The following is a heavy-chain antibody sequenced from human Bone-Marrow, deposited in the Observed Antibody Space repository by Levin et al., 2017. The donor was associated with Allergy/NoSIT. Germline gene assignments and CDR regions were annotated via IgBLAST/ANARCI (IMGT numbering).Heavy chain of an antibody. CDR2: ISLSSGTT. CDR3: ARDTMYNSGSFDY. CDR1: GYTFTSYS. V-gene: IGHV1-46*01. Sequence: PGESLKISCKASGYTFTSYSMHWVRQAPGQGLEWMGIISLSSGTTAYAQKFQGRVTMTRDTSTNTVYMELSSLRSDDTAMYYCARDTMYNSGSFDYWGQGTLVTVSS. D-gene: IGHD6-19*01. J-gene: IGHJ4*02.